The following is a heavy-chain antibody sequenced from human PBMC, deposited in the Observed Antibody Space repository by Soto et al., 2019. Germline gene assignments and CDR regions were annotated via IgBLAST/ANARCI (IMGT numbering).Heavy chain of an antibody. Sequence: QVQLVQSGAEVKKPGASVKVSCKASGYTFTSYGISWVRQAPGQGLEWMGWISAYNGNTNYAQKLQGRVTMTTDTSTSTANMELRSLRSDDTAVYYCARDVRGSGKGNWFDPWGQGTLVTVSS. D-gene: IGHD3-10*01. V-gene: IGHV1-18*01. CDR3: ARDVRGSGKGNWFDP. CDR1: GYTFTSYG. J-gene: IGHJ5*02. CDR2: ISAYNGNT.